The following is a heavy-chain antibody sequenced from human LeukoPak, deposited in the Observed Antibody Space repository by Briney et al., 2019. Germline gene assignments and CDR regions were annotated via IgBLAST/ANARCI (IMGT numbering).Heavy chain of an antibody. Sequence: SETLPLTCGVYGGSLSGYHWSWIRQPPGKGLEWIGEINHNGIANYNPSLKSRVTISVDRSNNQFSLRLTSVTAADTAVYYCARYFAFDTRGYYYKLDYWGQGILVTVSS. V-gene: IGHV4-34*01. D-gene: IGHD3-22*01. CDR2: INHNGIA. CDR1: GGSLSGYH. CDR3: ARYFAFDTRGYYYKLDY. J-gene: IGHJ4*02.